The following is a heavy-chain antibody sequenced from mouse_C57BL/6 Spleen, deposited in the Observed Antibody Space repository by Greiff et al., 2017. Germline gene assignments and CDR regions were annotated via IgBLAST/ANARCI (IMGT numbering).Heavy chain of an antibody. CDR1: GYTFTSSW. V-gene: IGHV1-55*01. Sequence: QVQLQQPGAELVKPGASVKMSCKASGYTFTSSWITWVKQRPGQGLEWIGDIYPGSGSTNYTEKFKSKATLTVDTSSSTAYMQLSSLTSEDSAVYYCARGGGYEGFAYWGQGTLVTVSA. J-gene: IGHJ3*01. CDR3: ARGGGYEGFAY. D-gene: IGHD3-1*01. CDR2: IYPGSGST.